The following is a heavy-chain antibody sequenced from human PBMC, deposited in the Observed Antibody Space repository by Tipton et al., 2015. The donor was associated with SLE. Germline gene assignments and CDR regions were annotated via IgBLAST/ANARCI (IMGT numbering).Heavy chain of an antibody. Sequence: SLRLSCAASGFTFSNYAMSWVRQAPRKGLTWVSVIYSGGSTYYADSVKGRFTISRDNSKNTLYLQMNSLRAEDTAVYYCAKDGGSYQGEFDYWGQGTLVTVSS. CDR1: GFTFSNYA. CDR2: IYSGGST. D-gene: IGHD1-26*01. V-gene: IGHV3-23*03. J-gene: IGHJ4*02. CDR3: AKDGGSYQGEFDY.